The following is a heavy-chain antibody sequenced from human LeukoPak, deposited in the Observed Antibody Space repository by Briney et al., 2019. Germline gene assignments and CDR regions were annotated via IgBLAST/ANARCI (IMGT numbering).Heavy chain of an antibody. CDR3: AKKRDAFDV. D-gene: IGHD5-24*01. J-gene: IGHJ3*01. CDR1: GFTFSSYA. Sequence: QTGGSLRLSCAASGFTFSSYAMSWVRQAPGKGLEWVSAISGSGGSTYYADSVKGRFTISRDNSKNTLYLHMNSLRAEDTAMYYCAKKRDAFDVWGQGTVVAVSS. V-gene: IGHV3-23*01. CDR2: ISGSGGST.